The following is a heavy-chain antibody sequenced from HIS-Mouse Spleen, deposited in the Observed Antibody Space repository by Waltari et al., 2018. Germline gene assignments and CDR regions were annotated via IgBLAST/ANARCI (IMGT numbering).Heavy chain of an antibody. CDR1: GFTVRSNY. V-gene: IGHV3-53*02. Sequence: EVQLVETGGGLIQPGGSLRPSCAASGFTVRSNYMSLVRQAPGKGLEWVSVIYSGGSTYYADSVKGRFTISRDNSKNTLYLQMNSLRAEDTAVYYCARHYYYGSGSYYFDYWGQGTLVTVSS. CDR3: ARHYYYGSGSYYFDY. CDR2: IYSGGST. J-gene: IGHJ4*02. D-gene: IGHD3-10*01.